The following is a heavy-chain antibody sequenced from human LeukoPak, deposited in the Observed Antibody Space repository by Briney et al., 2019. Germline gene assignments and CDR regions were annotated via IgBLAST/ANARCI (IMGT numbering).Heavy chain of an antibody. CDR3: ARGRSCSSTSCFFDY. D-gene: IGHD2-2*01. V-gene: IGHV4-31*03. CDR2: IYYSGST. J-gene: IGHJ4*02. CDR1: GGSISSGGYY. Sequence: PSETLSLTCTVSGGSISSGGYYWSWIRQHPGKGLEWIGYIYYSGSTYYNPSLKSRVTISVDTSKNQFSLKLSSVTAADTAVYYCARGRSCSSTSCFFDYWGQGTLVTVSS.